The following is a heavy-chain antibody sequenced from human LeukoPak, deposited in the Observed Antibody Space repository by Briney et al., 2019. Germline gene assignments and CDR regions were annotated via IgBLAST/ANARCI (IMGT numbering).Heavy chain of an antibody. D-gene: IGHD3/OR15-3a*01. V-gene: IGHV3-11*06. CDR2: ISSTSTDT. CDR3: ARDARTSRYYYFYMDV. CDR1: GFTFSDYY. J-gene: IGHJ6*03. Sequence: GGSLRLSCVASGFTFSDYYMSWIRQAPGKGLEWVSYISSTSTDTYYADSVKGRFTISRDNAKNSLYLQMNSLRAEDTAVYYCARDARTSRYYYFYMDVWGKGTTVTVSS.